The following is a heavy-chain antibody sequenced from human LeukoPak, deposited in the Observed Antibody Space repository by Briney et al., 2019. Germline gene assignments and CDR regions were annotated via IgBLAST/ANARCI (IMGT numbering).Heavy chain of an antibody. Sequence: SETLSLTCTVSGGSISGYYWSWLRQSPGKGLEWIAYIYNNGSTNYNPSLQSRVTISVDTSKNQFSLNLSSVTAADTAVYYCARYGSGTYPRFDYCGQGTLVTVSS. CDR3: ARYGSGTYPRFDY. CDR2: IYNNGST. J-gene: IGHJ4*02. CDR1: GGSISGYY. V-gene: IGHV4-59*08. D-gene: IGHD3-10*01.